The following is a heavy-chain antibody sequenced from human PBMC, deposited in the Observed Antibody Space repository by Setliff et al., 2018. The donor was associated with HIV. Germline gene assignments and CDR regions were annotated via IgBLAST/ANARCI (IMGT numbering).Heavy chain of an antibody. CDR2: IWYDGSKK. CDR1: GFTFSTYS. CDR3: ARSRSTRDAFDT. D-gene: IGHD2-2*01. V-gene: IGHV3-33*08. Sequence: GGSLRLSCAASGFTFSTYSMNWVRQAPGKGLEWVAFIWYDGSKKYYADSVKGRFTISRDNAKNSLYLEMSTLRAEDTALYYCARSRSTRDAFDTWGRGTMVTVSS. J-gene: IGHJ3*02.